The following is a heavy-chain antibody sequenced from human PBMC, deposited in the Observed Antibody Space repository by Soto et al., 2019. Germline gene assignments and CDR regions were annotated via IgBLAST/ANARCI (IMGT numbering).Heavy chain of an antibody. CDR2: IIPIFGTA. V-gene: IGHV1-69*05. Sequence: SAKVSCKACRGANSIYPVSCRRQTPGQGLEWMGGIIPIFGTANYSEHFQGRVTFTRDTSAGTVYMQLSSLTSEDTAVYYCARDDSGFSGSHYIDYFNYWGQGALVTVSS. J-gene: IGHJ4*02. CDR1: RGANSIYP. CDR3: ARDDSGFSGSHYIDYFNY. D-gene: IGHD1-26*01.